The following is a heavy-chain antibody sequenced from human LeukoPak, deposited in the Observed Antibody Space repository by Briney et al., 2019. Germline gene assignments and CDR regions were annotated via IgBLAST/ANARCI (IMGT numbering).Heavy chain of an antibody. V-gene: IGHV3-7*01. D-gene: IGHD3-10*01. CDR3: ARAIRGSAVDTGDR. J-gene: IGHJ4*02. CDR1: GFTSSSYG. CDR2: IKNDGSEE. Sequence: PGGSLRLSCAASGFTSSSYGMHWVRQAPGKGLEGVANIKNDGSEEYYVDSVKGRFTISRDNAKNSLFLQMNSLTVEDTAVYYCARAIRGSAVDTGDRWGQGTLVTVSS.